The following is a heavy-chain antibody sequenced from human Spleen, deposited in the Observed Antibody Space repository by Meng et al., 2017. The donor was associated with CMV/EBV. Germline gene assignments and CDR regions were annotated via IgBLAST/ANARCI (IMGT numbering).Heavy chain of an antibody. V-gene: IGHV3-23*01. D-gene: IGHD3/OR15-3a*01. Sequence: GESLKISCAASGFTFSSYAMSWVRQAPGKGLEWVSAISGSGGSTYYADSVKGRFTISRDNSKNTLYLQMNSLRAEDTAVYYCAKGDDFWTAQGLYYFDYWGQGTLVTVS. CDR1: GFTFSSYA. CDR2: ISGSGGST. CDR3: AKGDDFWTAQGLYYFDY. J-gene: IGHJ4*02.